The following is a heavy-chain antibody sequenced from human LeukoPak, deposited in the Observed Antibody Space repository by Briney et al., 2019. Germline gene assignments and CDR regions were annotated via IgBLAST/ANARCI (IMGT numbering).Heavy chain of an antibody. V-gene: IGHV4-59*01. CDR2: IYTSGST. Sequence: SQTLSLTCTVSGRSLSSYSWSWLRQPPGKGLEWIGYIYTSGSTTYNPSLKSQSPISVDTPNAQSSLTLSSSTAADTAVYYCARDGANYYMDVWGKGTTVTVSS. CDR3: ARDGANYYMDV. D-gene: IGHD3-16*01. J-gene: IGHJ6*03. CDR1: GRSLSSYS.